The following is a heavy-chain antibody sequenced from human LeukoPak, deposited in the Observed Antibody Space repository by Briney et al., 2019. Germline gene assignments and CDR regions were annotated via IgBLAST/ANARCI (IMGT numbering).Heavy chain of an antibody. Sequence: ASVKVSCKASGYTFTSYAMHWMRQAPGQRLEWMGWINAGNGNTKYSQKFQGRVTITRDTSASTAYMELSSLRSEDTAVYYCARDHCSGGSCYSLAYYFDYWGQGTLVTVSS. D-gene: IGHD2-15*01. CDR1: GYTFTSYA. V-gene: IGHV1-3*01. CDR2: INAGNGNT. CDR3: ARDHCSGGSCYSLAYYFDY. J-gene: IGHJ4*02.